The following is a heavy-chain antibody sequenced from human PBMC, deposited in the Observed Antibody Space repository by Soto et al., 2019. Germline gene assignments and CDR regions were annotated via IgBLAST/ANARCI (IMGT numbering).Heavy chain of an antibody. Sequence: LRRPLRLSCASSGFTSSSYWMTWVRHAPGKGLELEAKIKEDGSDKYYVISVKGRFTIARYNAKNSLYLQINSLRAEDTALYYCAGGATVATGELSSWGQGTLVTVSS. CDR1: GFTSSSYW. CDR2: IKEDGSDK. CDR3: AGGATVATGELSS. V-gene: IGHV3-7*03. D-gene: IGHD3-16*01. J-gene: IGHJ5*02.